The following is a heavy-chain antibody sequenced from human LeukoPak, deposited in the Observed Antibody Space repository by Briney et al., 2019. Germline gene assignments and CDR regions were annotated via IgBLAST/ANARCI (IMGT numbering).Heavy chain of an antibody. Sequence: GGSLRLSCAASGFTFSSYWMSWVRQAPGKGLEWVANIKQDGSEKYCVDSVKGRFTISRDNAKNSLYLQMNSLRAEDTAVYYCARAPLLDSSSYDYWGQGTLVTVSS. V-gene: IGHV3-7*01. CDR1: GFTFSSYW. CDR3: ARAPLLDSSSYDY. CDR2: IKQDGSEK. J-gene: IGHJ4*02. D-gene: IGHD6-13*01.